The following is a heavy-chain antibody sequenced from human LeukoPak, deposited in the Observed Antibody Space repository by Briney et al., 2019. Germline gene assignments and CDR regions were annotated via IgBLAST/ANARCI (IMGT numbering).Heavy chain of an antibody. CDR3: ATNEQWLDPFDY. CDR1: GYTFTGHY. Sequence: ASVKVSCKASGYTFTGHYMHWVRQAPGQGLEWMGWINPNSGGTNYAQKFQGRVTMTRDTSISTAYMELSRLRSDDTAVYYCATNEQWLDPFDYWGQGTLVTVSS. CDR2: INPNSGGT. D-gene: IGHD6-19*01. J-gene: IGHJ4*02. V-gene: IGHV1-2*02.